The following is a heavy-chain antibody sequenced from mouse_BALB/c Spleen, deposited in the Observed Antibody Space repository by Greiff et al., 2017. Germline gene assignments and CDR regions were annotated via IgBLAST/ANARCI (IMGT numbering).Heavy chain of an antibody. CDR2: ISNGGGST. D-gene: IGHD2-10*02. CDR1: GFTFSSYT. CDR3: ARTYGNYGDAMDY. Sequence: EVKLMESGGGLVQPGGSLKLSCAASGFTFSSYTMSWVRQTPEKRLEWVAYISNGGGSTYYPDTVKGRFTISRDNAKNTLYLQMSSLKSEDTAMYYCARTYGNYGDAMDYWGQGTSVTVSS. J-gene: IGHJ4*01. V-gene: IGHV5-12-2*01.